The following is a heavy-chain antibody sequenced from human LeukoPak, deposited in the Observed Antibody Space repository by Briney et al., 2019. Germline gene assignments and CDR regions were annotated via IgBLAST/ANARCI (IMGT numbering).Heavy chain of an antibody. J-gene: IGHJ5*02. D-gene: IGHD3-10*01. Sequence: SETLSLTCAVYGGSFSGYYWSWIRQPPGKGLEWIGEIHHSGNTNYNPSLKSRVTISVDTSKNQFSLKLSSVTAADTAVYYCARDWFKARFDPWGQGTLVTVSS. CDR1: GGSFSGYY. CDR2: IHHSGNT. CDR3: ARDWFKARFDP. V-gene: IGHV4-34*01.